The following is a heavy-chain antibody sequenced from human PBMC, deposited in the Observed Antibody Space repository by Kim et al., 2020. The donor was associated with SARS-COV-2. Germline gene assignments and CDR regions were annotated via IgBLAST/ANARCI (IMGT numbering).Heavy chain of an antibody. CDR3: ARGGSGGYASWFDP. V-gene: IGHV4-59*09. D-gene: IGHD1-26*01. J-gene: IGHJ5*02. Sequence: YTPTLKSRVTISVDTSKNQFSLILISVTAADTAIYYCARGGSGGYASWFDPWGQGSLVTVSS.